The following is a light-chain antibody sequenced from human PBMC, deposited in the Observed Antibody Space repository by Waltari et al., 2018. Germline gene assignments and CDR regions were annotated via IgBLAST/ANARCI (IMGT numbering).Light chain of an antibody. CDR1: SSDVGDYKY. J-gene: IGLJ1*01. CDR2: DVS. V-gene: IGLV2-14*03. Sequence: QSALTQPASVSGSPGQSITISCTETSSDVGDYKYVSWYQQHPGKLPKLMIYDVSKRPSGVSNRFSVSKSGNTASLTISGLQAEDEADYFCSSYTSTYLFGTATKVTVL. CDR3: SSYTSTYL.